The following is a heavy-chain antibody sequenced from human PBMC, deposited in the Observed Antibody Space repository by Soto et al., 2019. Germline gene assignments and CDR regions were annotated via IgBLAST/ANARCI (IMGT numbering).Heavy chain of an antibody. Sequence: HVQLQESGPGPVTPSQTLSLSCTVSGVSITSGSYYWTWVRQSPGKGLEWIGYRYYSGNTYYNPSPTGRPTISVNTSNNQFSLKLTSVTAADTAVYYWARGGYDTSGQTFIGWGPDCWGQGTLVTVSS. J-gene: IGHJ4*02. CDR1: GVSITSGSYY. CDR3: ARGGYDTSGQTFIGWGPDC. V-gene: IGHV4-30-4*01. CDR2: RYYSGNT. D-gene: IGHD3-22*01.